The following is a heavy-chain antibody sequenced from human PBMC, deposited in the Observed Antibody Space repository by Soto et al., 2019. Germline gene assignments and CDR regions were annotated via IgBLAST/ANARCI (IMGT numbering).Heavy chain of an antibody. Sequence: GGSLRLSCAASGFTFSDYYMSWIRQAPGKGLEWVSYISSSSSTTYYADSVKGRFTISRDNAKNSLYLQMNSLRDEDTAVYYCASLTLGGTAMVKDYWGQGTLVTVSS. D-gene: IGHD5-18*01. CDR3: ASLTLGGTAMVKDY. CDR1: GFTFSDYY. CDR2: ISSSSSTT. J-gene: IGHJ4*02. V-gene: IGHV3-11*04.